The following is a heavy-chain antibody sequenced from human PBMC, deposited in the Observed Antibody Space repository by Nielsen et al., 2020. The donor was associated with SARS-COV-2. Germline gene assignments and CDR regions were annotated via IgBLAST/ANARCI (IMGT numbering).Heavy chain of an antibody. CDR1: GGSISSYY. V-gene: IGHV4-4*07. J-gene: IGHJ3*02. Sequence: ETLSLTCTVSGGSISSYYWSWIRQPAGKGLEWIGRIYTSGSTNYNPSLKSRVTMSVDTSKNQFSLKLSSVTAADTAVYYCARAPITMIVVVNAFDIWGQGTMVTVSS. D-gene: IGHD3-22*01. CDR3: ARAPITMIVVVNAFDI. CDR2: IYTSGST.